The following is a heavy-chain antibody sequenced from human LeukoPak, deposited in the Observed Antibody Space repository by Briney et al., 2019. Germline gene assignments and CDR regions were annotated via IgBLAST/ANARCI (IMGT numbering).Heavy chain of an antibody. CDR3: VRGTTVPGLDY. CDR2: INEDGRER. V-gene: IGHV3-7*01. J-gene: IGHJ4*02. Sequence: GGSLRLSCTVSGFTFSNYWMNWVRQAPGKGLEWVANINEDGRERGYVDSVKGRFTTSRDNANNSLYLQMSSLSADDTAVYYCVRGTTVPGLDYWGQGALVTVSS. CDR1: GFTFSNYW. D-gene: IGHD1-1*01.